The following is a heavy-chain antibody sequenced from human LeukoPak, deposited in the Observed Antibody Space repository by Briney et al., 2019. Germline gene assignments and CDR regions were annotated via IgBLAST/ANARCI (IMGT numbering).Heavy chain of an antibody. CDR2: ISGSGGST. D-gene: IGHD3-10*01. CDR1: GFTFSSYA. Sequence: GGSLRLSCAASGFTFSSYAMSWVRQAPGKGLEWVSAISGSGGSTYYADSVKGRFTISRDNSKNTLYLQMNSLRAEDTAVYYCAKMEGLLTYYYGSGSSPGVDYWGRGTLVTVSS. V-gene: IGHV3-23*01. J-gene: IGHJ4*02. CDR3: AKMEGLLTYYYGSGSSPGVDY.